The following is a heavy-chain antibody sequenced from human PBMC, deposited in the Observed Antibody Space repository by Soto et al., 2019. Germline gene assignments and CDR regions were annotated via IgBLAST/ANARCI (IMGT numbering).Heavy chain of an antibody. CDR1: GFTFSSYG. CDR3: AKDFYSRSSFFPPYYYYYGMDV. J-gene: IGHJ6*02. V-gene: IGHV3-30*18. Sequence: GGSVRLSCAASGFTFSSYGMHWVRQAPGKGLEWVAVISYDGSNKYYADSVKGRFTISRDNSKNTLYLQMNSLRAEDTAVYYCAKDFYSRSSFFPPYYYYYGMDVWGQGTTVTVSS. CDR2: ISYDGSNK. D-gene: IGHD6-6*01.